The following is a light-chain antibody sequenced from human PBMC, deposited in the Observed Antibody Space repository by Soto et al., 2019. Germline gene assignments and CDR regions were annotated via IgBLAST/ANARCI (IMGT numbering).Light chain of an antibody. Sequence: EIVVTQSPATVSVSPGERATLSCRASESVSSYIAWYQQKPGQAPRLLIYGASSRATGIPARFSGSGSGTEFTLTISSLQSEDFAVYYCQHYNKWLLTFGPGTKVEIK. CDR2: GAS. CDR1: ESVSSY. V-gene: IGKV3-15*01. J-gene: IGKJ3*01. CDR3: QHYNKWLLT.